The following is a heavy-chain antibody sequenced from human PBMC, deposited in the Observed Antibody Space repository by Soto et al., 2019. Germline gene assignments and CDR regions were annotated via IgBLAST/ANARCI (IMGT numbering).Heavy chain of an antibody. CDR3: ARTIPGWADAFDI. V-gene: IGHV3-48*01. D-gene: IGHD6-19*01. CDR1: GVTFSTYS. Sequence: EVQLVESGGGLVQPGVSLSLSGAASGVTFSTYSMNWDRQAPGKGLEWVSSITGSSSPIYYADSVRGRFTISRDNAKNSLYLQMNSLRAADTAVYYCARTIPGWADAFDIWGKGTMVTVSS. J-gene: IGHJ3*02. CDR2: ITGSSSPI.